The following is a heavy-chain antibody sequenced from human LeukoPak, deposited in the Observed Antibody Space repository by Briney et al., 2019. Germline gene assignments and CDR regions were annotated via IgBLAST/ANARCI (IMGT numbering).Heavy chain of an antibody. J-gene: IGHJ5*02. CDR2: IYSGSST. D-gene: IGHD7-27*01. CDR3: ARVWGSGWFDP. Sequence: PGGSLRLSCAASGFTVSSNYMSCVRQPPGKLLEWVSVIYSGSSTYYADSVKGRFTISRDNSKNTLYLQMNSLRAEDTAVYYCARVWGSGWFDPWGQGTLVTVSS. CDR1: GFTVSSNY. V-gene: IGHV3-53*03.